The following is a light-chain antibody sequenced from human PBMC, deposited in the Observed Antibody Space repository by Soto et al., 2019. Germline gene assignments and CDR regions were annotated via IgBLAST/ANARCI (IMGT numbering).Light chain of an antibody. CDR1: QSVSSY. CDR3: QQRSNWPLIT. CDR2: DAS. V-gene: IGKV3-11*01. Sequence: EIVLTQSPATLSLSPGERATLSCRASQSVSSYLAWYQQKPGQAPRLLIYDASNRATGIPARFSGSGSGTDFTLTISSLEPEDFAVYYCQQRSNWPLITFGQATRLEIK. J-gene: IGKJ5*01.